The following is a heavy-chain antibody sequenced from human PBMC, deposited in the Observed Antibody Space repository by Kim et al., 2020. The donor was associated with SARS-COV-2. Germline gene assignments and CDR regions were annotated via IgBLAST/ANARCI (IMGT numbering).Heavy chain of an antibody. CDR1: GGSISSYY. V-gene: IGHV4-59*13. J-gene: IGHJ3*02. CDR2: IYYSGST. CDR3: AAAGEWYSDSSGYYPDDFDI. D-gene: IGHD3-22*01. Sequence: SETLSLTCTVSGGSISSYYWSWIRQPPGKGLEWIGYIYYSGSTNYNPSLKSRVTISVDTSKNQFSLKLSSVTAPDTAVYYCAAAGEWYSDSSGYYPDDFDIWGQGTMVTVSS.